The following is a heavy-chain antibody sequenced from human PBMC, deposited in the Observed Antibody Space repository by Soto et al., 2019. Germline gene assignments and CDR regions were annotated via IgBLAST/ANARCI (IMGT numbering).Heavy chain of an antibody. Sequence: ASVKVSCKASGGTFSSYAISWVRQAPGQGLEWMGGIIPIFGTANYAQKFQGRVTITADESTSTAYMELSSLRSEDTAVYYCARSQRGWIVPPAALYYWGQGTLVTVSS. D-gene: IGHD2-2*01. J-gene: IGHJ4*02. CDR3: ARSQRGWIVPPAALYY. CDR1: GGTFSSYA. V-gene: IGHV1-69*13. CDR2: IIPIFGTA.